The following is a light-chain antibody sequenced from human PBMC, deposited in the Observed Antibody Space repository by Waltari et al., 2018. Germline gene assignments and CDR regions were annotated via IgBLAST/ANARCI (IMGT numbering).Light chain of an antibody. J-gene: IGLJ1*01. V-gene: IGLV2-23*02. CDR1: SSAIGRYDL. Sequence: QSALTQPASVSGSPGQSITIPCTGTSSAIGRYDLLSWYPHHPGKAPKLMIFEVSQRPSGVSNRFSGSKSGNTASLTISGLQAEDEADYHCCSYAGNSIYVFGTGTKVTVL. CDR3: CSYAGNSIYV. CDR2: EVS.